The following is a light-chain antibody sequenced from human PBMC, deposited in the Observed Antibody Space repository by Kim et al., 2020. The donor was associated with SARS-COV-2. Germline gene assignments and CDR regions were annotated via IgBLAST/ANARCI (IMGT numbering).Light chain of an antibody. V-gene: IGLV3-1*01. J-gene: IGLJ2*01. CDR2: QDS. CDR3: QAWDSSTVV. CDR1: KLGDKY. Sequence: SVSPGQTASITFSGDKLGDKYACWYQQKPGQSPVLGIYQDSKRPSGIPERFSGSNSGNTATLTISGTQAMDEADYYCQAWDSSTVVFGGGTQLTVL.